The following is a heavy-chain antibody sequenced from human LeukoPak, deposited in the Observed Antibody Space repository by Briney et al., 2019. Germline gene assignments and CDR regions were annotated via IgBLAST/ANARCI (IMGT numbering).Heavy chain of an antibody. V-gene: IGHV3-23*01. J-gene: IGHJ4*02. CDR1: GFTFSSYA. CDR3: ARDRGHQDY. Sequence: GGSLRLSCAASGFTFSSYAMSWVRQAPGKGLEWVSAISGSGGSTYYADSVKGRFTISRDNAKNSLYLQMNSLRAEDTAVYYCARDRGHQDYWGQGTLVTVSS. CDR2: ISGSGGST. D-gene: IGHD3/OR15-3a*01.